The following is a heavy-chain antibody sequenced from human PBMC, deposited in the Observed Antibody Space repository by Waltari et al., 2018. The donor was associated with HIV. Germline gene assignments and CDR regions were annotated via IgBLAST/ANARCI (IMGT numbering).Heavy chain of an antibody. D-gene: IGHD5-18*01. CDR1: GGSLCSGDYY. Sequence: QVQLQESGPGLVKPSQTLSLTCTVSGGSLCSGDYYWSWIRQPPGKGREWIGYIYYSGRTSYNPTLKSRVTISVDTSKIHFSLKLSSVTAADTAVYYCARAADGYPLTRFDPWGQGTLVTVSS. V-gene: IGHV4-30-4*01. CDR2: IYYSGRT. CDR3: ARAADGYPLTRFDP. J-gene: IGHJ5*02.